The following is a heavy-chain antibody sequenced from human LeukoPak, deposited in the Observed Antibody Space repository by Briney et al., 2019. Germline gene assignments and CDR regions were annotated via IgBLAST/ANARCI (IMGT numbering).Heavy chain of an antibody. J-gene: IGHJ4*02. CDR1: GFTFSSYA. CDR2: ISGSGGST. CDR3: AKDGSYRLTTVTYNDY. Sequence: PGGSLRLSCAASGFTFSSYAMGWVRQAPGKGLEWVSAISGSGGSTYYADSVKGRFTISRDNSKNTLYLQMNSLRAEDTAVYYCAKDGSYRLTTVTYNDYWGQGTLVTVSS. V-gene: IGHV3-23*01. D-gene: IGHD4-17*01.